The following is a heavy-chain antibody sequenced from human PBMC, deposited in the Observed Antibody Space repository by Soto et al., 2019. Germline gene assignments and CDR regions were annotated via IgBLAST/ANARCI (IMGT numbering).Heavy chain of an antibody. CDR1: GFTFSSYA. J-gene: IGHJ4*02. CDR3: AKVPAIIFGVVPGPWCYFDY. Sequence: PGGSLRLSCAASGFTFSSYAMSWVRQAPGKGLEWVSAISGSGGSTYYADSVKGRFTISRDNSKNTLYLQMNSLRAEDTAVYYCAKVPAIIFGVVPGPWCYFDYWGQGTLVTVSS. V-gene: IGHV3-23*01. CDR2: ISGSGGST. D-gene: IGHD3-3*01.